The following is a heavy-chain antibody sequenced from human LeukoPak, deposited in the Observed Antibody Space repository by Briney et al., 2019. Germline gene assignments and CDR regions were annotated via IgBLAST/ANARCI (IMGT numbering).Heavy chain of an antibody. V-gene: IGHV1-69*06. Sequence: PWASVKFFCKASGYTFTGYYMHWVRQAPGQGGEGMVGIIPIFGTANYVQKFQGRVTITADKSTSTDSMALSSLRSEDTAVYYCAREFAAAGYSGYAFDYWGEGTLVTVSS. D-gene: IGHD5-12*01. CDR2: IIPIFGTA. CDR1: GYTFTGYY. J-gene: IGHJ4*02. CDR3: AREFAAAGYSGYAFDY.